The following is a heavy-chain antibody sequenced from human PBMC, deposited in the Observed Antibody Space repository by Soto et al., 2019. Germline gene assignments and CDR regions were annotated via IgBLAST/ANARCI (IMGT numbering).Heavy chain of an antibody. CDR2: IIPIFGTA. CDR3: ARVSDYYDSSGYYLDY. V-gene: IGHV1-69*13. CDR1: GGTFSSSA. J-gene: IGHJ4*02. D-gene: IGHD3-22*01. Sequence: GASVKVSCKAFGGTFSSSAISWVRQAPGQGLEWMGGIIPIFGTANYAQKFQGRVTITADESTSTAYMELSSLRSEDTAVYYCARVSDYYDSSGYYLDYWGQGTLVTVSS.